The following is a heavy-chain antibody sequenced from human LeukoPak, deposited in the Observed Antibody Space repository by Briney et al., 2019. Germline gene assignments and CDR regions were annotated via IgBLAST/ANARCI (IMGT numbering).Heavy chain of an antibody. Sequence: SETLSLTCTVSGGSINNYYWYWMRQPPGRGLEWIGYVWYSGTTKYNPSLKSRVTISVDTSKNQFSLKLNYVTAADTAVYYCARVLSGYDRKNEPGWGQGTLVTVSS. CDR1: GGSINNYY. CDR2: VWYSGTT. J-gene: IGHJ4*02. CDR3: ARVLSGYDRKNEPG. D-gene: IGHD5-12*01. V-gene: IGHV4-59*01.